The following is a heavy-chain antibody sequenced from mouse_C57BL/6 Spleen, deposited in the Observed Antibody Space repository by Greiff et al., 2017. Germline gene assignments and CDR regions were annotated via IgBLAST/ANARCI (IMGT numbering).Heavy chain of an antibody. CDR2: IYPSDSET. J-gene: IGHJ2*01. D-gene: IGHD5-2*01. CDR3: ARENNYYYFDY. V-gene: IGHV1-61*01. CDR1: GYTFTSYW. Sequence: VQLQQPGAELVRPGSSVKLSCKASGYTFTSYWMDWVKQRPGQGLEWIGNIYPSDSETHYNQKFKDKATLTVDKSSSTAYMQLSSLTSEDSAVYYCARENNYYYFDYWGQGTTLTVSS.